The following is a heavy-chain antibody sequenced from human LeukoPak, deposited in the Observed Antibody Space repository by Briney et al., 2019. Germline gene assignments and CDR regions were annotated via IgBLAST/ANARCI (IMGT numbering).Heavy chain of an antibody. Sequence: AASVTVSCKASGYTFTGYYMHWVRQAPGQGLEWMGWINPNSGGTNYAQDFHGRVTMTRDTSISTAYMELSRLRSDDTAVYYCARAGESGNLAWGQGTPVTVSS. V-gene: IGHV1-2*02. J-gene: IGHJ5*02. D-gene: IGHD1-26*01. CDR2: INPNSGGT. CDR1: GYTFTGYY. CDR3: ARAGESGNLA.